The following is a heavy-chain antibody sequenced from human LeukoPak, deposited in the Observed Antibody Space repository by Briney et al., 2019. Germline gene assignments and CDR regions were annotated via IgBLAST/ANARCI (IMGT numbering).Heavy chain of an antibody. Sequence: SETLSLTCTVSGGSISSSSYYWGWIRQPPGKGLEWIGSVYYSGSTYYNPSLKSRVTISVDTSKNQFSLKLSSVTAADTAVYYCARFRAAAGSGWFDPWGQGTLVTVSS. D-gene: IGHD6-13*01. CDR2: VYYSGST. CDR1: GGSISSSSYY. V-gene: IGHV4-39*07. CDR3: ARFRAAAGSGWFDP. J-gene: IGHJ5*02.